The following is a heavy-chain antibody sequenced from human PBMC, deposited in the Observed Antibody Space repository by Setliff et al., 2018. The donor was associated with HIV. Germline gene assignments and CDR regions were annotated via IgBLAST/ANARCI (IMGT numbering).Heavy chain of an antibody. Sequence: PSETLSLTCTVSGGSISSYYWDWIRQPPGKGLEWIGSIYYSGSTYYNPSLKSRVTISVDTSKNQFSLKLSSVTAADTAVYYCARDFRIGWAVQDYWYFDLWGRGTLVTVSS. D-gene: IGHD1-26*01. CDR1: GGSISSYY. J-gene: IGHJ2*01. CDR2: IYYSGST. V-gene: IGHV4-39*07. CDR3: ARDFRIGWAVQDYWYFDL.